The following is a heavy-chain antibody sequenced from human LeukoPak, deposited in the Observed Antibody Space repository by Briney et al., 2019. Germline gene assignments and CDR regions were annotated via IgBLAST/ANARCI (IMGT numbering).Heavy chain of an antibody. CDR3: AKDIGEGEGAFDI. Sequence: ASVKVSCKASGYTFTSYYMHWVRQAPGQGLEWMGIINPSGGSTSYAQKFQGRVTMTRDTSTSTVYMELSSLRSEDTALYYCAKDIGEGEGAFDIWGQGTMVTVSS. CDR2: INPSGGST. CDR1: GYTFTSYY. J-gene: IGHJ3*02. V-gene: IGHV1-46*01. D-gene: IGHD1-26*01.